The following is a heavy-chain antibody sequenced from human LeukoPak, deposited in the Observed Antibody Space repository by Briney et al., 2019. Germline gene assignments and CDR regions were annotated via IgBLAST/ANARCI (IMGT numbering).Heavy chain of an antibody. D-gene: IGHD3-10*01. V-gene: IGHV3-15*01. CDR3: TTAPVWFGELWIDY. Sequence: GGSLRLSCAASGFTFSNAWMSWVRQAPGKGLEWVGRIKSKTDGGTTDYAAPVKGRFTVSRDDSKNTLYLQMNSLKTEDTAVYYCTTAPVWFGELWIDYWGQGTLVTVSS. CDR2: IKSKTDGGTT. CDR1: GFTFSNAW. J-gene: IGHJ4*02.